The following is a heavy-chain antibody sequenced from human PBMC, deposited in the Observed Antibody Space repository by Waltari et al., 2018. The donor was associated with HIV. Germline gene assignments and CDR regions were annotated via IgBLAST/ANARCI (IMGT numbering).Heavy chain of an antibody. Sequence: QVQLVQSGAEVKKPGASVKVSCKASGYAFATYDVNWVRQATGQWPEGMGWMSPNSGNTVYAQGCQGRVTMTRYTSISTVYMELSSLTSEDTAVYYCARGGSASMDVWGQGTTVTVSS. V-gene: IGHV1-8*01. CDR3: ARGGSASMDV. CDR2: MSPNSGNT. CDR1: GYAFATYD. J-gene: IGHJ6*02.